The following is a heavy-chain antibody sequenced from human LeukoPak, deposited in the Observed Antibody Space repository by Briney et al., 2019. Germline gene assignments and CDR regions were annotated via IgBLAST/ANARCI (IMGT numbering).Heavy chain of an antibody. CDR2: INPNSGGT. Sequence: GASVKVSCKASGYTFTGYYMHWVRQAPGQGLEGMGWINPNSGGTNYAQKFQGRVTMTRDTSISTAYMELSSLRSEDTAVYYCARLTMVRGVIITFWFDPWGQGTLVTVSS. CDR1: GYTFTGYY. D-gene: IGHD3-10*01. J-gene: IGHJ5*02. CDR3: ARLTMVRGVIITFWFDP. V-gene: IGHV1-2*02.